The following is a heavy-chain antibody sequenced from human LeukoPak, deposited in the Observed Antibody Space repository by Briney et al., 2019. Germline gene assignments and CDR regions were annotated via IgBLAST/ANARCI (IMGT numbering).Heavy chain of an antibody. CDR1: GGSMSSYY. CDR3: ARDIDGLEAAAGRSGWFDP. V-gene: IGHV4-59*12. J-gene: IGHJ5*02. Sequence: PSETLSLTCSVSGGSMSSYYWSWIRQSPGKGLEWIGYIYHSGSTDYNSSLKSRVTISVDTSKNQFSLKLSSVTAADTAVYYCARDIDGLEAAAGRSGWFDPWGQGTLVTVSS. CDR2: IYHSGST. D-gene: IGHD6-13*01.